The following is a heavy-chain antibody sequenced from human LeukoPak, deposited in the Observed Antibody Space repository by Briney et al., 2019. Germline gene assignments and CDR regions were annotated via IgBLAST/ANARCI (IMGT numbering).Heavy chain of an antibody. CDR2: IYTSGST. J-gene: IGHJ4*02. CDR3: ASGSSSSGGEGY. Sequence: SQTLSLTXTVSGGSISSGSYYWSWIWQPAGKGLQWIGRIYTSGSTNYNPSLKSRVTISVDTSKNQFSLKLSSVTAADTAVYYCASGSSSSGGEGYWGQGTLVTVSS. D-gene: IGHD6-6*01. CDR1: GGSISSGSYY. V-gene: IGHV4-61*02.